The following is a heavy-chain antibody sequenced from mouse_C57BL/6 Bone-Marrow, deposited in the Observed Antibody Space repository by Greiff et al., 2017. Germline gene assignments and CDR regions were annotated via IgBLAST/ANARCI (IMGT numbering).Heavy chain of an antibody. CDR3: TTCITTVVATDYAMDY. CDR1: GFNIKDDY. D-gene: IGHD1-1*01. V-gene: IGHV14-4*01. Sequence: VQLQQSGAELVRPGASVKLSCTASGFNIKDDYMHWVKQRPEQGLEWIGWIDPENGDTEYASKFQGKATITADPSSNTAYLQLSSLTSEDTAVYYCTTCITTVVATDYAMDYWGQGTSVTVSS. CDR2: IDPENGDT. J-gene: IGHJ4*01.